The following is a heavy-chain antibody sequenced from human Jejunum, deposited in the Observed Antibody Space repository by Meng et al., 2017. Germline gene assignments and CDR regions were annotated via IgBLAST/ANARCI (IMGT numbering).Heavy chain of an antibody. V-gene: IGHV3-23*01. CDR3: AKGKVGVAGPPDD. J-gene: IGHJ4*02. CDR1: GFIFSDYA. Sequence: EVQLLESGGGLVRPGGSRKLSCAASGFIFSDYAMTWVRQAPGKGLEWVSGISSSGGGTYYADSVQGRFTSSRDNSKNTVTLQMDSLRPEDTAVYYCAKGKVGVAGPPDDWGQGILVTVSS. CDR2: ISSSGGGT. D-gene: IGHD6-19*01.